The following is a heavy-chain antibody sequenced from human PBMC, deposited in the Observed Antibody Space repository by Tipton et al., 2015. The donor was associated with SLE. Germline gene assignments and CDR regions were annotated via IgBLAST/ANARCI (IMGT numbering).Heavy chain of an antibody. CDR1: GYTFTSYY. CDR3: ARDNGDYGTFFDY. J-gene: IGHJ4*02. V-gene: IGHV1-2*02. CDR2: INPNSGGT. Sequence: QLVQSGAEVKKPGASVKASCMASGYTFTSYYMHWVRQAPGQGLEWMGWINPNSGGTIYAQKFQGRVTMTRDTSISTAYMELSRLRSDDTAVYYCARDNGDYGTFFDYWGQGTLVTVSS. D-gene: IGHD4-17*01.